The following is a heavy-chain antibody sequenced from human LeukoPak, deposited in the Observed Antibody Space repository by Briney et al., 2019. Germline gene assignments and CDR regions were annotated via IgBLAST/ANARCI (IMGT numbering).Heavy chain of an antibody. CDR3: AKGDPPTYYDILTGQDY. CDR2: ISAGGGST. Sequence: GRSLRLSCAASGFTFSIYAMHWVRQAPGKGLEWVAGISAGGGSTYYADSVKGRFTISRDNSKNMLYLQLNSLRAEDTAVYYCAKGDPPTYYDILTGQDYWGQGTLVTVSS. J-gene: IGHJ4*02. CDR1: GFTFSIYA. V-gene: IGHV3-23*01. D-gene: IGHD3-9*01.